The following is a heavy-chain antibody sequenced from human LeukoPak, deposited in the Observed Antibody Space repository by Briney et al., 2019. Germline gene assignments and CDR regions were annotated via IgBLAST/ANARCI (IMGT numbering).Heavy chain of an antibody. CDR1: GGSFSGYY. D-gene: IGHD1-26*01. CDR2: INHSGST. V-gene: IGHV4-34*01. Sequence: SETLSLTCAVYGGSFSGYYWSWIRQPPVKGLEWIGEINHSGSTNYNPSLKSRVTISVDTSKNQFSLKLSSVTAADTAVYYCARSSGRYHIPTLDYWGQGTLVTVSS. J-gene: IGHJ4*02. CDR3: ARSSGRYHIPTLDY.